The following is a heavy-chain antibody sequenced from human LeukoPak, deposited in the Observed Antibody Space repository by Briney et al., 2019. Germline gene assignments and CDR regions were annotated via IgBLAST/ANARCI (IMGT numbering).Heavy chain of an antibody. CDR3: AREDAGGTYSFDY. Sequence: PGGSLRLSCATSGFTFSDYGVHWVRRPPGMGLEWVAVIWYDGSNKYYADSVKGRFTISRDNSKNTLYLQMDSLTAEDTAVYYCAREDAGGTYSFDYWGQGTLVTVSS. CDR2: IWYDGSNK. V-gene: IGHV3-33*01. D-gene: IGHD1-26*01. J-gene: IGHJ4*02. CDR1: GFTFSDYG.